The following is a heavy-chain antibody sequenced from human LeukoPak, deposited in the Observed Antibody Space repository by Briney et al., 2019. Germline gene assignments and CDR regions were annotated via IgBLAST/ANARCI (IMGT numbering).Heavy chain of an antibody. Sequence: HPGGSLRLSCAASGFTFSSYAMSWVRQAPGKGLEWVSAISGSGGSTYYADSVKGRFTISRDNSKNTLYLQMNSLRAEDTAVYYCAKAEGHILTGYYAPFQDYYYYGMDVWGQGTTVTVSS. V-gene: IGHV3-23*01. D-gene: IGHD3-9*01. J-gene: IGHJ6*02. CDR2: ISGSGGST. CDR3: AKAEGHILTGYYAPFQDYYYYGMDV. CDR1: GFTFSSYA.